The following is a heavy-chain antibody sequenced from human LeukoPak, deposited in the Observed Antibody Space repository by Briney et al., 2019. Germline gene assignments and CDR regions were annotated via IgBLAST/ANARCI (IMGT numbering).Heavy chain of an antibody. V-gene: IGHV4-61*01. CDR3: ARGSRGYSYG. CDR2: IYYSAST. Sequence: SETLPLTCTVSGGSFSSGSYYWSWIRQPPGKGLEWIGYIYYSASTNYNPSLKSRVTISVDTSNNQFSLKLSSVTAADTAVYYCARGSRGYSYGWGQGTLVTVSS. D-gene: IGHD5-18*01. CDR1: GGSFSSGSYY. J-gene: IGHJ4*02.